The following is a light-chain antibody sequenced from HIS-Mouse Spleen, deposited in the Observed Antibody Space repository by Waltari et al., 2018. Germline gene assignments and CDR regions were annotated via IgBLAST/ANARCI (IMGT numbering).Light chain of an antibody. CDR3: YSTDSSGNHRV. CDR2: EDS. CDR1: ALPTKY. Sequence: SYELTQPPSVSVSPGQTARITFSGDALPTKYAYWYQQKSGQAPVLVIDEDSKRPSGIPERFSGSSSGTMATLTISGAQVEDEADYYCYSTDSSGNHRVFGGGTKLTVL. V-gene: IGLV3-10*01. J-gene: IGLJ2*01.